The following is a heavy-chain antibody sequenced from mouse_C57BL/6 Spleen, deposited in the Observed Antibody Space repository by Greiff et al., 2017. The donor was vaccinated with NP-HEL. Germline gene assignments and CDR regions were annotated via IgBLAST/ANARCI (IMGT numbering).Heavy chain of an antibody. D-gene: IGHD2-4*01. V-gene: IGHV5-17*01. J-gene: IGHJ4*01. Sequence: EVMLVESGGGLVKPGGSLKLSCAASGFTFSDYGMHWVRQAPEKGLEWVAYISSGSSTIYYADTVKGRFTISRDNAKNTLFLQMTSLRSEDTAMYYCARWGLDAMDYWGQGTSVTVSS. CDR3: ARWGLDAMDY. CDR1: GFTFSDYG. CDR2: ISSGSSTI.